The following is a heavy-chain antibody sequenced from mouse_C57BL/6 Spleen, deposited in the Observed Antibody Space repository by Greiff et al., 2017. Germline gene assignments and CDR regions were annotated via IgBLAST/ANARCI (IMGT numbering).Heavy chain of an antibody. J-gene: IGHJ2*01. CDR1: GYAFSSSW. CDR3: ARWDGTYYFDY. CDR2: IYPGDGDT. V-gene: IGHV1-82*01. D-gene: IGHD4-1*01. Sequence: QVQLQQSGPELVKPGASVKISCKASGYAFSSSWMNWVKQRPGKGLEWIGRIYPGDGDTNYNGKFKGKATLTADKSSSTAYMQLSSLTSEDSAVYLCARWDGTYYFDYWGQGTTLTVSS.